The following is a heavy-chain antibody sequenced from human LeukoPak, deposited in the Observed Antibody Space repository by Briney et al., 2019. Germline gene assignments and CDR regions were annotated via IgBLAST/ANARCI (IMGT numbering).Heavy chain of an antibody. CDR1: GGSISSGSYY. CDR3: ARDKGTRYPFDY. V-gene: IGHV4-61*02. J-gene: IGHJ4*02. D-gene: IGHD1-1*01. Sequence: PSETLSLTCTVSGGSISSGSYYWSWIRQPAGKGLEWIGRIYTSGSTNYNPSLKSRVTISVDTSKKQFSLKLSSVTAADTAVYYCARDKGTRYPFDYWGQGTLVTVSS. CDR2: IYTSGST.